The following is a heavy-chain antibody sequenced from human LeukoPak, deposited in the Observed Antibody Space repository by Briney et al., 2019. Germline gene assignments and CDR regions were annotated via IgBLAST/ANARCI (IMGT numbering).Heavy chain of an antibody. CDR2: MNPNSGNT. D-gene: IGHD2-2*01. V-gene: IGHV1-8*03. J-gene: IGHJ3*02. CDR3: ASYCSSTSCYGYAFDI. CDR1: GYTFTSYD. Sequence: ASVKVSCKASGYTFTSYDINWWRQATGQGLEWMGWMNPNSGNTGYAQKFQGRVTITRNTSISTAYMELSSLRSEDTAVYYCASYCSSTSCYGYAFDIWGQGTMVTVSS.